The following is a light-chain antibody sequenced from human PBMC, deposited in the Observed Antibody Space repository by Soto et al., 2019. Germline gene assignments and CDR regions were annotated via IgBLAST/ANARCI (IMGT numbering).Light chain of an antibody. CDR1: SSDVGGYNL. J-gene: IGLJ1*01. V-gene: IGLV2-14*01. Sequence: QSALTQPASVSGSPGQSITISCTGTSSDVGGYNLVSWYQQYPDKAPKLMIFDVNARPSGVSNRFSGSKSGNTASRTISGLQADDEADYYCSSYKSISTLTYVLGTGTKLTVL. CDR2: DVN. CDR3: SSYKSISTLTYV.